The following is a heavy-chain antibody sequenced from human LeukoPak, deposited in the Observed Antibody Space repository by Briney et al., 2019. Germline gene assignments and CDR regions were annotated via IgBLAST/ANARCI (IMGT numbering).Heavy chain of an antibody. CDR1: GYSISSGYY. CDR3: ARSGAGSRPRTYYFDN. CDR2: IYHSGST. V-gene: IGHV4-38-2*02. J-gene: IGHJ4*02. Sequence: SETLSLTCTVSGYSISSGYYWGWIRQPPGKGLEWIGSIYHSGSTDYNPSLKSRVTISVDTSKNQFSLKLRSVTAADTAVYYCARSGAGSRPRTYYFDNWGQGTLVTVSS. D-gene: IGHD1-1*01.